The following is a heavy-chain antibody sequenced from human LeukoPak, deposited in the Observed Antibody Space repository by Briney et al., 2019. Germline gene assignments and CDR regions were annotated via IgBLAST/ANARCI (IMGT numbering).Heavy chain of an antibody. CDR3: ARVSSCSSTSCHLPDV. V-gene: IGHV4-59*11. J-gene: IGHJ6*04. CDR2: IYYNGST. CDR1: GGSISSHY. D-gene: IGHD2-2*01. Sequence: SETLSLTCTVSGGSISSHYWSWIRHPPGKGPEWIGYIYYNGSTNYNPSLKSLVTISVDTSKNQFSLKLSSVTAAETAVYYCARVSSCSSTSCHLPDVWGKGTTVTVSS.